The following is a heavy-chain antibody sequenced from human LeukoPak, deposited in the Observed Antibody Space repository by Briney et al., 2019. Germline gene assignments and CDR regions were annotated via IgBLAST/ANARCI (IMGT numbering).Heavy chain of an antibody. D-gene: IGHD2-15*01. V-gene: IGHV1-2*02. J-gene: IGHJ5*02. CDR2: ISPNSGGI. CDR1: GSTFAYNY. CDR3: ATAGYCSGGSCSDWFDP. Sequence: WASVKVSCKASGSTFAYNYIHWVRQAPGQGLEWMGWISPNSGGINYARKFQGRVTMTRDTSIGTAYMELSRLTSDDTAVYYCATAGYCSGGSCSDWFDPWGQGTLVTVSS.